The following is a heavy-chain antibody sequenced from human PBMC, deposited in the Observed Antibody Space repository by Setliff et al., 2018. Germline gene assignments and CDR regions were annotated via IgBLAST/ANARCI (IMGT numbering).Heavy chain of an antibody. J-gene: IGHJ5*02. CDR2: ISGDGNTV. V-gene: IGHV3-11*04. CDR1: GFRFSDLY. D-gene: IGHD3-3*01. Sequence: GGSLRLSCAASGFRFSDLYMSWVRQVPGKGLEWLSKISGDGNTVYYADSVRGRFTISRDNAKNSLYLQMNSLRAEDSAVCYCARDVFDFRTGQAGPWGQGTLVTVSS. CDR3: ARDVFDFRTGQAGP.